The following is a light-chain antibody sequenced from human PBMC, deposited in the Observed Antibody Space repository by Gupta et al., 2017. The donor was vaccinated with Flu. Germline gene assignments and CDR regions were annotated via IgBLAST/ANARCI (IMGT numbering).Light chain of an antibody. Sequence: DIQMTQSPPSLSASVGDRVTITCQASRDISINLSWNQQKTGRAPKLLIYDASNVETGVPSRLSGSGSGTDFTFTISSLQHEDIATYYWQQDYKPSSTFGQGTRLDIK. CDR1: RDISIN. CDR3: QQDYKPSST. J-gene: IGKJ5*01. V-gene: IGKV1-33*01. CDR2: DAS.